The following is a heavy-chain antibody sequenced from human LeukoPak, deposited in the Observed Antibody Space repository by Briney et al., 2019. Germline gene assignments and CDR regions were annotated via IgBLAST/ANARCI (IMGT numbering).Heavy chain of an antibody. J-gene: IGHJ5*02. V-gene: IGHV1-69*04. CDR1: GGSLSDSA. D-gene: IGHD3-3*01. Sequence: GASVKVSCKASGGSLSDSAVFWVRQAPGHGLEWMGKIIVSLGITDYAQKFQDRVTITADKTTSTAYMELSSLRSDDTAVYYCARESVRFGVVKEGDLWGQGTLASVSS. CDR3: ARESVRFGVVKEGDL. CDR2: IIVSLGIT.